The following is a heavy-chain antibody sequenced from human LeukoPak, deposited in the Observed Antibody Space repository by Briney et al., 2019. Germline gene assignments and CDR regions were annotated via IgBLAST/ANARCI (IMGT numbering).Heavy chain of an antibody. CDR1: GFTFSSYA. V-gene: IGHV3-23*01. D-gene: IGHD4-17*01. CDR2: ISGSGGST. CDR3: AKHRENYADSCLADY. Sequence: GGSLRLSCAASGFTFSSYAMSWVRQAPGKGLEWVSGISGSGGSTYYVDAVKGRFTISRDNSTHTLYLQMNSLRAEDTAVYYCAKHRENYADSCLADYWGQGTLVTVSS. J-gene: IGHJ4*02.